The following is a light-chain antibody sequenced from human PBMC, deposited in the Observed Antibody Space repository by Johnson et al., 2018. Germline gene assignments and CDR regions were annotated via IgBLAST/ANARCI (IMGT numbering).Light chain of an antibody. CDR3: GTWDSSLSAGNV. CDR1: SSNIGNNY. J-gene: IGLJ1*01. V-gene: IGLV1-51*02. Sequence: QSVLTQPPSVSAAPGQKVTISCSGSSSNIGNNYVSWYQQLPGTAPNLLIYENNKHPSGIPDRFSGSKSGTSATLGIPGPQTGAEADYYCGTWDSSLSAGNVFGTGTKVTVL. CDR2: ENN.